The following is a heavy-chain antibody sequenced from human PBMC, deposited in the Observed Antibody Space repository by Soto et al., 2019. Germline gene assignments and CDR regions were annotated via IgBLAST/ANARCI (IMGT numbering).Heavy chain of an antibody. CDR1: GGSISSYY. D-gene: IGHD3-10*01. CDR2: VYYSGST. CDR3: ARDRGAGSGSPLDY. J-gene: IGHJ4*02. Sequence: ETLSLTCTVSGGSISSYYWSWIRQPPGKVLEWVGYVYYSGSTNYNPSLKRRVTISGDTSKNQFSLKLSSVTAADTAVYYCARDRGAGSGSPLDYWGQGTLVSV. V-gene: IGHV4-59*01.